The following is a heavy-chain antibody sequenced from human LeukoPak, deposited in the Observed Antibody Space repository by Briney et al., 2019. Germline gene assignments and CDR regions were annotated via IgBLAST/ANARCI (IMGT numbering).Heavy chain of an antibody. CDR2: VSSNGAKT. CDR3: VKDLTGTWSFDY. J-gene: IGHJ4*02. CDR1: GFTFSSYA. Sequence: HPGGSLRLSCAASGFTFSSYAITWVRQAPGKGLEWVSAVSSNGAKTYYADSVKGRFTISRDNSKNALYLQLTSLRLEDTALYYCVKDLTGTWSFDYWGQGTLVTVSS. V-gene: IGHV3-23*01. D-gene: IGHD3-9*01.